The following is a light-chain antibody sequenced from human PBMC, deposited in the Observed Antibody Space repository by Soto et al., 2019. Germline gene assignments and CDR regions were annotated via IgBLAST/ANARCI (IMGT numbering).Light chain of an antibody. J-gene: IGKJ1*01. CDR3: QHYHTWPPET. CDR1: QSISTN. Sequence: LVRAQSPATLTVSPGARSTLSCGASQSISTNLAWYQQKPGQAPRLLIYGASTRATGIPARFSGSGSGTDFTLTLSSLQSEDFAVYYCQHYHTWPPETFGQGTKVDIK. CDR2: GAS. V-gene: IGKV3-15*01.